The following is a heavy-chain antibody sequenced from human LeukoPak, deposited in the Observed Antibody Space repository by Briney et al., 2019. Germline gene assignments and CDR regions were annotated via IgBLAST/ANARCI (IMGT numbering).Heavy chain of an antibody. V-gene: IGHV1-69*13. D-gene: IGHD3-22*01. Sequence: GASVKVSCKASGGTFSSYAICWVRQAPGQGLEWMGGIIPIFGTANYAQKFQGRVTITADESASTAYMELSSLRSEDTAVYYCARVYDSSGWGGFDIWGQGTMVTVSS. CDR2: IIPIFGTA. CDR3: ARVYDSSGWGGFDI. J-gene: IGHJ3*02. CDR1: GGTFSSYA.